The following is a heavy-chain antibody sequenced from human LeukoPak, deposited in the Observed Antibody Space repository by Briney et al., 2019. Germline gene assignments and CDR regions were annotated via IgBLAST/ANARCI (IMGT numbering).Heavy chain of an antibody. CDR2: IKQDGNEN. CDR3: ARDPRGSEYSHFDC. J-gene: IGHJ4*02. D-gene: IGHD3-10*01. CDR1: GFSVSSSY. Sequence: PGGSLRLSCVASGFSVSSSYMSWVRQAPGKGLEWVANIKQDGNENHYVDSVKGRFTISRDNAKNSLYLQMNRLRADDTAVYYCARDPRGSEYSHFDCWGQRTPVTVSS. V-gene: IGHV3-7*01.